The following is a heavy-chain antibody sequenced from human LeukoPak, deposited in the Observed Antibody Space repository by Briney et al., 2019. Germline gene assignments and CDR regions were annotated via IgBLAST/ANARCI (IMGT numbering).Heavy chain of an antibody. D-gene: IGHD2-2*01. CDR2: ISGSSTTI. J-gene: IGHJ4*02. CDR3: ARAAVPWR. Sequence: GGSLRLSCAASGFTFSSYSMNWVRQAPGKGLEWVSYISGSSTTIYYADSVKGRFTISRDNAKNSLYLQMNSLRAEDTAVYYCARAAVPWRWGQGTLVTVSS. V-gene: IGHV3-48*01. CDR1: GFTFSSYS.